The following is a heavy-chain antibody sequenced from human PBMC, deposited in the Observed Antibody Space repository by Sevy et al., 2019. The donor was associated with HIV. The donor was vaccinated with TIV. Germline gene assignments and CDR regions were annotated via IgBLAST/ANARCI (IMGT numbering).Heavy chain of an antibody. CDR3: AGDQGGGDEFYYYGMDV. CDR2: ISSSGSTI. J-gene: IGHJ6*02. CDR1: GFTFSDYY. V-gene: IGHV3-11*01. D-gene: IGHD3-16*01. Sequence: GGSLRLSCAASGFTFSDYYMSWIRQAPGKGLEWVSYISSSGSTIYYADSVKGRFTISRDNAKNSLYLQMNSLRAEDTAVYYCAGDQGGGDEFYYYGMDVWGQGTTVTVSS.